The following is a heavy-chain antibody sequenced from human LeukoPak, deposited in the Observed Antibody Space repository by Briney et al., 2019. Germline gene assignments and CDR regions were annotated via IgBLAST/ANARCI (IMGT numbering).Heavy chain of an antibody. CDR2: ISPYNGNT. Sequence: GASVKVSCKASGYTFISYGISWVRQAPGQGLEWMGGISPYNGNTNYAQKFQGRVTVTTDTSTSTAYMELRSLRSDDTAVYCCARKVGATDYWGQGTLVTVSS. CDR3: ARKVGATDY. D-gene: IGHD1-26*01. CDR1: GYTFISYG. J-gene: IGHJ4*02. V-gene: IGHV1-18*01.